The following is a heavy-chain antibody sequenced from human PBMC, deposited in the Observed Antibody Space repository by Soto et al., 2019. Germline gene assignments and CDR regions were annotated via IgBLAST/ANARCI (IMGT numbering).Heavy chain of an antibody. CDR2: IYNSGTT. V-gene: IGHV4-61*01. CDR3: TRQGLQSPWRFGH. J-gene: IGHJ4*02. D-gene: IGHD4-4*01. Sequence: QVQLQESGPGLVKPSETLSLTCIVSGDSVITSNYYWTWIRQPPGRGLEWIGDIYNSGTTNYNPSLTSRVTMSVDASKNQFSLKLNSVTSADTAVYYCTRQGLQSPWRFGHWGQGKLVTVSS. CDR1: GDSVITSNYY.